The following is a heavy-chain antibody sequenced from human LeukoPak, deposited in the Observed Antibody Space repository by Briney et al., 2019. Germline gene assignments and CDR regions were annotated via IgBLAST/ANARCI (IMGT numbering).Heavy chain of an antibody. CDR3: AMHYDSSGYYNGMDV. CDR1: GYSFTSYW. CDR2: IYPGDSDT. J-gene: IGHJ6*02. V-gene: IGHV5-51*01. D-gene: IGHD3-22*01. Sequence: GESLKISCKGSGYSFTSYWIGWVRQMPGKGLEWMGIIYPGDSDTRYSPSFQGQVTISADKSISTAYLQWSSLKALDTAMYYCAMHYDSSGYYNGMDVWGQGTTVTVSS.